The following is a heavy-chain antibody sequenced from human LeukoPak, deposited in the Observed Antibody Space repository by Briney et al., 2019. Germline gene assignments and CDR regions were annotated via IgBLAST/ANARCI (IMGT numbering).Heavy chain of an antibody. D-gene: IGHD3-10*01. J-gene: IGHJ4*02. CDR3: ALLWFGESPFDY. V-gene: IGHV4-61*05. Sequence: SETLSLTCTVSGGSISSSSYYWGWIRQPPGKGLEWIGYIYYSGSTNYNPSLKSRVTISVDTSKNQFSLKLSSVTAADTAVYYCALLWFGESPFDYWGQGTLVTVSS. CDR2: IYYSGST. CDR1: GGSISSSSYY.